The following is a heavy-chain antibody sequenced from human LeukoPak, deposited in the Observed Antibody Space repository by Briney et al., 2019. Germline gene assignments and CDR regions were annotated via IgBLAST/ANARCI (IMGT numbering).Heavy chain of an antibody. V-gene: IGHV3-74*01. D-gene: IGHD2-15*01. CDR3: AKGRYCSAGRCYGWHAFDI. CDR1: GVTFSSYW. CDR2: INNDGSST. J-gene: IGHJ3*02. Sequence: GGSLRLSCAASGVTFSSYWMHWVRQAPGKGLVWVSHINNDGSSTSYADSVKGRFTISRDNAKNTLYLQMNSLRTEDTAVYYCAKGRYCSAGRCYGWHAFDIWGQGTMVTVSS.